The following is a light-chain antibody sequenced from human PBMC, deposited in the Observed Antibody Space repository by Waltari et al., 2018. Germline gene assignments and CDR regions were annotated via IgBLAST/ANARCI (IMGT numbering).Light chain of an antibody. CDR2: GAS. J-gene: IGKJ2*01. Sequence: EIVMTQSPATLSVSPGERVTLSCRASQTVSSNLAWYQQKPGQAPRLLIYGASTRATGIPARFSGSGSGTEFTLTISSLQSEDFAAYYCQQYNNWYTFGQGTKLEIK. CDR3: QQYNNWYT. V-gene: IGKV3-15*01. CDR1: QTVSSN.